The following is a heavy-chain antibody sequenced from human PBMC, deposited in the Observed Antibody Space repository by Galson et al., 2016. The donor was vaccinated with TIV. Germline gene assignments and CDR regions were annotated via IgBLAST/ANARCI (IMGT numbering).Heavy chain of an antibody. CDR2: ISSGGST. Sequence: SLRLSCAASGLIVNSNYMSWVRQAPGKGLEWVSLISSGGSTSYADSVRGRFTISRDNSNNRVYLQMNSVRPEDTAVYYCARDRRHCGNECYLYYYYGMDVWGQGATVTVSS. J-gene: IGHJ6*02. CDR1: GLIVNSNY. D-gene: IGHD2-21*01. V-gene: IGHV3-66*02. CDR3: ARDRRHCGNECYLYYYYGMDV.